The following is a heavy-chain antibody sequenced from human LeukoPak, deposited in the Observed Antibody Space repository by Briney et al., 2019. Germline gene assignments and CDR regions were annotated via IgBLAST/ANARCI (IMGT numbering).Heavy chain of an antibody. CDR2: IYYSGST. J-gene: IGHJ2*01. V-gene: IGHV4-61*05. CDR1: GGSINSSTYY. Sequence: SETLSLTCTVSGGSINSSTYYWSWIRQPPGKGLEWIGYIYYSGSTNYNPSPKSRVTISVDTSKNQFSLKLSSVTAADTAVYYCARTMSQYCSSTSCRGSHWYFDLWGRGTLVTVSS. CDR3: ARTMSQYCSSTSCRGSHWYFDL. D-gene: IGHD2-2*01.